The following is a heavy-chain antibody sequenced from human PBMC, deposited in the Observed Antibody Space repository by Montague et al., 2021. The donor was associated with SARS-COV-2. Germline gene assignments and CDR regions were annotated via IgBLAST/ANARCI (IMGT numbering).Heavy chain of an antibody. J-gene: IGHJ6*02. D-gene: IGHD2-21*01. Sequence: SETLSLTCTVSGGSITSSAYFWSWIRQSPGKGLEWIGTIYYSGNTYSNPSLRSRLTIPIDTSKSQVSLKINSVTAADTAVYFCASVGSPAYCGGECYLSDYGTDVWGQGTTVTVSS. V-gene: IGHV4-39*01. CDR3: ASVGSPAYCGGECYLSDYGTDV. CDR2: IYYSGNT. CDR1: GGSITSSAYF.